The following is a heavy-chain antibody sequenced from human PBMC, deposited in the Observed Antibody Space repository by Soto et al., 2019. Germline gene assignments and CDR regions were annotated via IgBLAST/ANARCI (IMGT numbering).Heavy chain of an antibody. CDR2: ISSSGSTI. CDR3: ARDRGGYCSGGSCYSGDAFDI. Sequence: GGSLRLSCAASGFTFSDYYMSWIRQAPGKGLEWVSYISSSGSTIYYADSVKGRFTISRDNAKNSLYLQMNSLRAEDTAVYYCARDRGGYCSGGSCYSGDAFDIWGQGTMVTVSS. J-gene: IGHJ3*02. D-gene: IGHD2-15*01. CDR1: GFTFSDYY. V-gene: IGHV3-11*01.